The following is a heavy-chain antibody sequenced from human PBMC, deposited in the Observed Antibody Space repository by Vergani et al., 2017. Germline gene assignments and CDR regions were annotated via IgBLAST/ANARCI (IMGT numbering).Heavy chain of an antibody. D-gene: IGHD3-22*01. V-gene: IGHV5-51*01. Sequence: EVQLVQSGAEVKKPGESLKISCPISGYSFTNYWIGWVRQLPGKGLEWMGIIHPADSDTRYSPSFQGQVTISAEKSISTAYLQRSSLRASDSAMYYCARLYGRDSSGSKYFDYWGQGTLVTVSS. CDR2: IHPADSDT. CDR3: ARLYGRDSSGSKYFDY. CDR1: GYSFTNYW. J-gene: IGHJ4*02.